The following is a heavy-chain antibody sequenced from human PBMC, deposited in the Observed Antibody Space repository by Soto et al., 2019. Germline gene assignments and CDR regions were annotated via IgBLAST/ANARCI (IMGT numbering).Heavy chain of an antibody. CDR2: ISYDGSNK. V-gene: IGHV3-30*18. Sequence: GVSLRLSCAASGFTFSSYGMHWVRQAPGKGLEWVAVISYDGSNKYYADSVKGRFTISRDNSKNTLYLQMNSLRAEDTAVYYCAKDQRWLQFLDYWGQGTLVTVSS. D-gene: IGHD5-12*01. CDR1: GFTFSSYG. CDR3: AKDQRWLQFLDY. J-gene: IGHJ4*02.